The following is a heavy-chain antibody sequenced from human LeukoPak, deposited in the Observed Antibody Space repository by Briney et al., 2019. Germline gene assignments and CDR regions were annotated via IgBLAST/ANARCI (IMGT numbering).Heavy chain of an antibody. CDR1: GFTFSSYW. D-gene: IGHD2-2*02. V-gene: IGHV3-74*01. CDR2: INTDGSST. J-gene: IGHJ4*02. CDR3: ARVRYCSTTGCYSYFDY. Sequence: GGSLRLSCAASGFTFSSYWMHWVRQAPGKGLVWVSRINTDGSSTSYADSVKGRFTISRDNAKNTLYLQMNSLRAEDTAVYYCARVRYCSTTGCYSYFDYWGQGTLVTVSS.